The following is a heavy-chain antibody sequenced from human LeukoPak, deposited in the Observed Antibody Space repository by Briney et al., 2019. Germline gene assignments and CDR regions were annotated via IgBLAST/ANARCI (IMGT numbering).Heavy chain of an antibody. CDR2: IWYDGSNK. Sequence: GGSLRLSCAASGFTFSSYGMHWVRQAPGKGLEWVAVIWYDGSNKYYADSVKGRFTISRDNSKNTLYLQMNSLRAKDTAVYYCARVVMDSSSWYRHPYYFDYWGQGTLVTVSS. J-gene: IGHJ4*02. D-gene: IGHD6-13*01. CDR3: ARVVMDSSSWYRHPYYFDY. V-gene: IGHV3-33*01. CDR1: GFTFSSYG.